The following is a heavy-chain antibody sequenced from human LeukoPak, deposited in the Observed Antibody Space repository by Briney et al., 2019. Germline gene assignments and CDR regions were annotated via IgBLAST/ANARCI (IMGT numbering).Heavy chain of an antibody. Sequence: GGSLRLSCAASGFSLSNFGLHWVRQAPGKGLEWVAFVQKDGSYAKYGDSVKGRFTISRDNSKNTLYLQMNSLRVEDTAVYYCARVIAAAGPFDYWGQGTLVTVSS. V-gene: IGHV3-30*02. CDR3: ARVIAAAGPFDY. CDR1: GFSLSNFG. D-gene: IGHD6-13*01. CDR2: VQKDGSYA. J-gene: IGHJ4*02.